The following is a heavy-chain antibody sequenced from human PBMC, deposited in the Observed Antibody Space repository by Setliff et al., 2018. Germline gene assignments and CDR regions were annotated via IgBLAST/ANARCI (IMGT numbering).Heavy chain of an antibody. CDR1: GYTFTDYF. J-gene: IGHJ4*02. Sequence: RASVKVSCKASGYTFTDYFIHWVRQVPGQGPECMGWINPNSGTTNFAQKFQGRITVTSDTSINTAYMELSGLRFDDTAVYYCARVLAADTYHDYWGQGTLVTSPQ. V-gene: IGHV1-2*02. CDR2: INPNSGTT. D-gene: IGHD3-3*01. CDR3: ARVLAADTYHDY.